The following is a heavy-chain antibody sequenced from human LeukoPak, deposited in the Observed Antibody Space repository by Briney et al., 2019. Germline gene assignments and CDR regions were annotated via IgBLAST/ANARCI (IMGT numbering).Heavy chain of an antibody. CDR2: IYYSGNT. Sequence: SQTLSLTCTVSGGSISSYYWSWIRQPPGKGLEYIGYIYYSGNTNSNPSLNSRVTISVDTSKNQFSLKLSSVTAADTAVYYCARRGSGASLEYYFDLWGRGTLVTVSS. CDR3: ARRGSGASLEYYFDL. J-gene: IGHJ2*01. D-gene: IGHD1-14*01. CDR1: GGSISSYY. V-gene: IGHV4-59*08.